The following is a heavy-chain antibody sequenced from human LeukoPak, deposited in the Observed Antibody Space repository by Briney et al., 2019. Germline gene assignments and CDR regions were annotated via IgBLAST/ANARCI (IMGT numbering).Heavy chain of an antibody. Sequence: ASVKVSCKASGYTFTSHAMHWVRQAPGQRLEWMGWINAGNGNTKYSQKFQGRVTITRDTSASTAYMELSSLRSEDTAVYYCAREAGYGDHAYYYWGQGTLVTVSS. V-gene: IGHV1-3*01. CDR1: GYTFTSHA. CDR2: INAGNGNT. CDR3: AREAGYGDHAYYY. D-gene: IGHD4-17*01. J-gene: IGHJ4*02.